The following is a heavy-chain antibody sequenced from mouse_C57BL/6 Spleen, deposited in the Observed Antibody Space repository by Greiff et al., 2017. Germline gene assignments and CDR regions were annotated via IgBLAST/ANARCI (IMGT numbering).Heavy chain of an antibody. CDR3: ARGDGSSYDY. V-gene: IGHV1-69*01. CDR2: IDPSDSYT. CDR1: GYTFTSYW. Sequence: QVQLQQPGAELVMPGASVKLSCKASGYTFTSYWMHWVKQRPGQGLEWIGEIDPSDSYTNYNQKFKGKSTLTVDKSSSTAYMQLSSLTSEDSAVYYCARGDGSSYDYWGPGTLVTVSA. J-gene: IGHJ3*01. D-gene: IGHD1-1*01.